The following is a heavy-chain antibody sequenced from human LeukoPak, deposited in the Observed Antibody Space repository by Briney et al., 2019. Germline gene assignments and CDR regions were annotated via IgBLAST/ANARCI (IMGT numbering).Heavy chain of an antibody. CDR2: ISSSSSTI. J-gene: IGHJ4*02. D-gene: IGHD5-18*01. CDR3: AKDKWIQLWI. Sequence: GGSLRLSCAASGFTFSSYSMNWVRQAPGKGLEWVSYISSSSSTIYYADSVKGRFTISRDNSKNTLYLQMNSLRAEDTAVYYCAKDKWIQLWIWGQGTLVTVSS. CDR1: GFTFSSYS. V-gene: IGHV3-48*01.